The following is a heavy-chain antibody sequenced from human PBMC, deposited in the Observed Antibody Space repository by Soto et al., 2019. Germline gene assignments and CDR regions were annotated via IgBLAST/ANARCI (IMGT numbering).Heavy chain of an antibody. CDR2: TIPLFGTA. CDR1: GGTFSTYS. D-gene: IGHD2-15*01. V-gene: IGHV1-69*01. CDR3: ARGGLLPIPTYSYSMDV. Sequence: QVQLVQSGAEVKKPGSSVKVSCKASGGTFSTYSISWERQAPGQGHQWMGGTIPLFGTAYYTQEFQGRLTITADVSTSTSYMELSGLRLEDTAVYYCARGGLLPIPTYSYSMDVWGPWTTVTVSS. J-gene: IGHJ6*02.